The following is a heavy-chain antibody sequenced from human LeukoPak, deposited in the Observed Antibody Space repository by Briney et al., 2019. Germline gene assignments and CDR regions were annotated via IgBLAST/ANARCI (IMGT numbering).Heavy chain of an antibody. J-gene: IGHJ6*03. V-gene: IGHV4-34*01. CDR2: INHSGST. Sequence: PPETLPLTCAVYGGSFSGYYWSWIRQPPGKGLEWIGEINHSGSTNYNPSLKSRVTISVDTSKNQFSLKLSSVTAADTAVYYCARVPAAGYYYYYYMDVWGKGTTVTVSS. D-gene: IGHD6-13*01. CDR1: GGSFSGYY. CDR3: ARVPAAGYYYYYYMDV.